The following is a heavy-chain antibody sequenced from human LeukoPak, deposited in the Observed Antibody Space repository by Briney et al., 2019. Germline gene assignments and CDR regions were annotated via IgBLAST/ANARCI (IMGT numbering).Heavy chain of an antibody. D-gene: IGHD2-2*01. V-gene: IGHV1-69*13. Sequence: GASVKVSCKASGGTFSSYAISWVRQAPGQGLEWMGGIIPIFGTANYAQKFQGRVTITADESTSTAYMELSGLRSEDTAVYYCARGLTVLAAKWFDPWGQGTLVTVSS. CDR3: ARGLTVLAAKWFDP. J-gene: IGHJ5*02. CDR2: IIPIFGTA. CDR1: GGTFSSYA.